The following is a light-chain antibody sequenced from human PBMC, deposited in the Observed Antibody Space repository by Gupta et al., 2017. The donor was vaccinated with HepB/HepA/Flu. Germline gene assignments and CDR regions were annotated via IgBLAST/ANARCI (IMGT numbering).Light chain of an antibody. CDR1: SSNIGAGYD. Sequence: QSVLTQPPSLSGAPGQRVTISCTGSSSNIGAGYDVHWYQQLPGTAHKLLIDQNTHRPSGVPDRFAGSRAGTSASRDITGLQAEDEADDDCLYYASRLKNAVCGGATNLT. V-gene: IGLV1-40*01. CDR2: QNT. J-gene: IGLJ7*01. CDR3: LYYASRLKNAV.